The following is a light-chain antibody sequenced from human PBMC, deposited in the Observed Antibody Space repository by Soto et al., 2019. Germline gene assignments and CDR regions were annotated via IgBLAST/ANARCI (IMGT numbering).Light chain of an antibody. CDR2: RAS. CDR1: QSTSSW. Sequence: DIQMTQSPSTLSASVGDRVTITCRASQSTSSWLAWYQQKPGKAPKLLIYRASSLESGVPSRFSGSRSGTEFTLTISSLQPDDFATYYCQQYNSYPRTFGQGTKV. V-gene: IGKV1-5*03. CDR3: QQYNSYPRT. J-gene: IGKJ1*01.